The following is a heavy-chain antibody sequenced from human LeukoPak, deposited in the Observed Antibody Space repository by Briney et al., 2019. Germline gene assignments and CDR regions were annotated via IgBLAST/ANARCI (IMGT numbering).Heavy chain of an antibody. V-gene: IGHV4-38-2*02. D-gene: IGHD5-12*01. J-gene: IGHJ4*02. CDR2: IYYSGNT. Sequence: SETLSLTCTVSGYSISSGYYWGWIRQPPGKGLEWIGSIYYSGNTYYNASLKSQVSISIDTSKNQFSLRLTSVTAADTAVYYCAREVYSGYDFPQPIDYWGQGTLVTVAS. CDR1: GYSISSGYY. CDR3: AREVYSGYDFPQPIDY.